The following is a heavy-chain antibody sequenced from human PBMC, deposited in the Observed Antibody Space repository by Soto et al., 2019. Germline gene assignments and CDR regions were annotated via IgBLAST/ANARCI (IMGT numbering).Heavy chain of an antibody. D-gene: IGHD5-18*01. J-gene: IGHJ4*02. CDR2: IYYSGST. CDR1: GGSISSGDYY. Sequence: SETLSLTCTVSGGSISSGDYYWSWIRQPPGKGLEWIGYIYYSGSTYYNPSLKSRVTISVDTSKNQFSLKLSSVTAADTAVYYCARASSGYSYGTFDYWGQGTLVTVSS. CDR3: ARASSGYSYGTFDY. V-gene: IGHV4-30-4*01.